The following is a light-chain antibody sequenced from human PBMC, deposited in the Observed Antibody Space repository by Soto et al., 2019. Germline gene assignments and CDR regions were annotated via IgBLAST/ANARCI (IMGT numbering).Light chain of an antibody. Sequence: QSVLTQPASVSGSPGQSIAISCTGTSSDVGSYILVSWYQHHPGTAPKLLIYEGIQRPSGVSDRFSDSKSGNTASLTSSGLQAEDEADYYCCSYAGSSSWVFGGGTKLTVL. CDR2: EGI. J-gene: IGLJ3*02. CDR3: CSYAGSSSWV. CDR1: SSDVGSYIL. V-gene: IGLV2-23*01.